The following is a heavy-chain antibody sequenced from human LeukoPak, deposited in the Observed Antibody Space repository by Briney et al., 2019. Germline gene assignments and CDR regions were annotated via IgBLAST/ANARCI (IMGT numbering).Heavy chain of an antibody. J-gene: IGHJ5*02. Sequence: GGSLRLSCAASGFTFSSYAMSWVRQAPGKGLEWVSAISGSGGSAYYADSVKGRFTISRDNSKNTLYLQMNSLRAEDTAVYYCAKAPIYCSSTSCPWNPWGQGTLVTVSS. CDR1: GFTFSSYA. CDR2: ISGSGGSA. D-gene: IGHD2-2*01. CDR3: AKAPIYCSSTSCPWNP. V-gene: IGHV3-23*01.